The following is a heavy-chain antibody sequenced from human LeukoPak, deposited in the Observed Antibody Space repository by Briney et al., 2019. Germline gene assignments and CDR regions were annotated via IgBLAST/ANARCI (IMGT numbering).Heavy chain of an antibody. CDR2: IRSKAYGGTT. Sequence: GGALRLSCTASGFTFGDDAMSWVRQAPGKGLERVGFIRSKAYGGTTEYAASVKGIFTISREDSKSIAYLQMNSLKTEDPAVYYCTREPGYYDSSGYFHFDYWGQGTLVTVSS. CDR3: TREPGYYDSSGYFHFDY. J-gene: IGHJ4*02. V-gene: IGHV3-49*04. CDR1: GFTFGDDA. D-gene: IGHD3-22*01.